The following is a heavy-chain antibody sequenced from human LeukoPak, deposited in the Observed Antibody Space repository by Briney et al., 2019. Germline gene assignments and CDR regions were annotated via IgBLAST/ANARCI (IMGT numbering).Heavy chain of an antibody. V-gene: IGHV4-34*01. CDR3: ARVESERGSGYYKTYYFDY. CDR2: INHSGST. Sequence: PSETLSLTCAVYGGSFSGYYWSWIRQPPGKGLEWIGEINHSGSTNYNPSLKSRVTISVDTSKNQFSLKLSSVTAADTAVYYCARVESERGSGYYKTYYFDYWGQGTLVTVSS. CDR1: GGSFSGYY. D-gene: IGHD3-22*01. J-gene: IGHJ4*02.